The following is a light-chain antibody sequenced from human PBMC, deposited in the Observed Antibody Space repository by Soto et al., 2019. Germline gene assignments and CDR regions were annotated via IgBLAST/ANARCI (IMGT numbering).Light chain of an antibody. CDR3: QQYHIWPSIT. Sequence: VLTQSPATLSLSPGERATLSCRASLNVNSYLAWYQQKPGQAPRLLIYDASNRAAGIPARFSGSGSGTDFTLTISSLEPEDFAVYYCQQYHIWPSITFGQGTRLEIK. V-gene: IGKV3-11*01. CDR1: LNVNSY. CDR2: DAS. J-gene: IGKJ5*01.